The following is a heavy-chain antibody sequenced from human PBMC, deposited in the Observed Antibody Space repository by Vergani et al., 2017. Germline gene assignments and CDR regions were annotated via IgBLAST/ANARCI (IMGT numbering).Heavy chain of an antibody. D-gene: IGHD5-24*01. Sequence: EVQLLESGGGLVQPGGSLRLSCAASGFTFSSYAMSWVRQAPGKGLEWVSAISGSGGSTYYADSVKGRFTISSDNSKNTLYLQMNSLRAEDTAVYYCAKLQDGYNSIGDDYWGQGTLVTVSS. CDR1: GFTFSSYA. J-gene: IGHJ4*02. V-gene: IGHV3-23*01. CDR2: ISGSGGST. CDR3: AKLQDGYNSIGDDY.